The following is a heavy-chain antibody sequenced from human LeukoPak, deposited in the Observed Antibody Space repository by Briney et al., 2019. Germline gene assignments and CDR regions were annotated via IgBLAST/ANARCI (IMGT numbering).Heavy chain of an antibody. D-gene: IGHD3-3*01. V-gene: IGHV5-51*01. J-gene: IGHJ4*02. CDR3: ARALRDFWSGYYPGVGY. CDR1: GYSFTSYW. CDR2: IYPGDPDT. Sequence: GESLKISCKGSGYSFTSYWIGWVRQMPGKGLEWMGIIYPGDPDTRYTPSFQGQVTMSADKSISTAYLQWSSLKASDTAMYYCARALRDFWSGYYPGVGYWGQGTLVTVSS.